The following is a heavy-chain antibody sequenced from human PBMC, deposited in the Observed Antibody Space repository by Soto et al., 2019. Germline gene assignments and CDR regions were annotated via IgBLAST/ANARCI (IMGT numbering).Heavy chain of an antibody. D-gene: IGHD4-4*01. CDR2: IYSGGAT. CDR3: ARDGVTSYGMDV. Sequence: GGSLRLSCAASGFMVRNNYMSWVRQAPGKGLEWVSVIYSGGATYYADCVKGRFTISRDNSKNTLYLLMNSLRVEDTAVYYCARDGVTSYGMDVWGLGPTVTVSS. CDR1: GFMVRNNY. J-gene: IGHJ6*02. V-gene: IGHV3-53*01.